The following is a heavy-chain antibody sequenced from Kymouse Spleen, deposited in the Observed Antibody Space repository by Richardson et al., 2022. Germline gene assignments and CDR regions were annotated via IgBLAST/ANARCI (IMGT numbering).Heavy chain of an antibody. CDR1: GFTFSSYG. CDR2: ISYDGSNK. V-gene: IGHV3-30*18. CDR3: AKEGYGDYPLDY. D-gene: IGHD4-17*01. J-gene: IGHJ4*02. Sequence: QVQLVESGGGVVQPGRSLRLSCAASGFTFSSYGMHWVRQAPGKGLEWVAVISYDGSNKYYADSVKGRFTISRDNSKNTLYLQMNSLRAEDTAVYYCAKEGYGDYPLDYWGQGTLVTVSS.